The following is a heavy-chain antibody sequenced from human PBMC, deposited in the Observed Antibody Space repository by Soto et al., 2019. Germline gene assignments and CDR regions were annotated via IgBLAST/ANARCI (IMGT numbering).Heavy chain of an antibody. CDR3: ARRAHFYDILTGYYDY. D-gene: IGHD3-9*01. V-gene: IGHV5-51*01. Sequence: GESLKISCKGSGYSFTSYWIGWVRQMPGKGLEWMGIIYPGDSDTRYSPPFQGQVTISADKSISTAYLQWSSLKASDTAMYYCARRAHFYDILTGYYDYWGQGTLVTVSS. J-gene: IGHJ4*02. CDR1: GYSFTSYW. CDR2: IYPGDSDT.